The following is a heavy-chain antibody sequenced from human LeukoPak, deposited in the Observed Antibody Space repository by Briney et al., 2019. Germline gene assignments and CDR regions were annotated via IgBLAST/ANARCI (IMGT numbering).Heavy chain of an antibody. CDR1: GGTFANYA. J-gene: IGHJ4*02. Sequence: ASVKVSCTASGGTFANYAISWVRKAPGQGLEWMAIINPSVGGTSFAPQFQGRVTMTRDTSTSTVYMELSSLISEDTAVYYCASRLITAGADYWGQGTLVTVAS. V-gene: IGHV1-46*01. CDR2: INPSVGGT. CDR3: ASRLITAGADY. D-gene: IGHD3-16*01.